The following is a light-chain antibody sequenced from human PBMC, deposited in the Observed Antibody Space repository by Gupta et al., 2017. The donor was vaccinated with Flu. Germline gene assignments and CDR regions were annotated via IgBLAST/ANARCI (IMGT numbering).Light chain of an antibody. CDR3: NSRDSSDNHQAV. CDR1: SLRSSY. J-gene: IGLJ2*01. V-gene: IGLV3-19*01. Sequence: SSELTQDPAVSVALGQTVRITCQGDSLRSSYASWYQQKPGQAPILVIYAKNNRPSGSPDRFSCASSGYTASLTITGAQAEDEADYYCNSRDSSDNHQAVFGGGTKLTVL. CDR2: AKN.